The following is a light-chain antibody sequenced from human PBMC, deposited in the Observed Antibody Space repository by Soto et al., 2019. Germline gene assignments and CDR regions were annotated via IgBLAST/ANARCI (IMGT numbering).Light chain of an antibody. CDR2: AAS. V-gene: IGKV3-20*01. J-gene: IGKJ1*01. Sequence: EIVLTQSPGTLPLSPGERATLSCRASQSVTSSSLAWYQQKPGQAPRLLIYAASSRATGIPDRFSGSGSGTDFTLTISRLEPEDFAVYYCHQYGSPPQTFGQGTRVEVK. CDR1: QSVTSSS. CDR3: HQYGSPPQT.